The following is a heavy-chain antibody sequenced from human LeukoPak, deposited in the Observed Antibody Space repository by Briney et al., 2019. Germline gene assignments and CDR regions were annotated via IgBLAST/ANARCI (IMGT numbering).Heavy chain of an antibody. J-gene: IGHJ4*02. Sequence: ASVKVSCKASGYTFAGYHMHWVRQAPGHGLEWMGWNNPNSGGTNYAQKFQGRVTMTRDTSISTAYMELSSLRSDDTAVYYCARDGGFDYWGQGTLVTVSS. CDR1: GYTFAGYH. CDR3: ARDGGFDY. CDR2: NNPNSGGT. V-gene: IGHV1-2*02.